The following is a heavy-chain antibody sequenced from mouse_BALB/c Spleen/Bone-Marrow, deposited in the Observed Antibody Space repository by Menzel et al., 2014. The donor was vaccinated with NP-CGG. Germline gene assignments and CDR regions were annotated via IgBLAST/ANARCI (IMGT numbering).Heavy chain of an antibody. CDR2: ISSGSSTI. CDR3: ARSGSSSGYSDY. CDR1: GFTFSSFG. D-gene: IGHD1-1*01. V-gene: IGHV5-17*02. J-gene: IGHJ2*01. Sequence: EVHLVESGGGLVQPGGSRKLSCAASGFTFSSFGMHWVRQAPEKGLEWVAYISSGSSTIYYADTVMGRFTISRDNPKNTLFLQMTSLRSEDTAMYYCARSGSSSGYSDYWGQGTTLTVSS.